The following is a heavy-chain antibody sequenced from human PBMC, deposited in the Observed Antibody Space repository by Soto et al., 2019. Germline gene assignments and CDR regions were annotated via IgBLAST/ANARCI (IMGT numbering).Heavy chain of an antibody. CDR2: MTATGVSI. V-gene: IGHV3-23*01. D-gene: IGHD6-6*01. J-gene: IGHJ4*02. CDR1: GFSFRDYA. Sequence: EVQLLESGGGLVQSGGSLRLSCVASGFSFRDYAMSWVSQAPGKGLVWVSAMTATGVSIFYADSVRGRFTISRDNSKNTLYLQMSSLRAEDTATYYCAKDSIPYSSSYDLDHWGRGALVTVSS. CDR3: AKDSIPYSSSYDLDH.